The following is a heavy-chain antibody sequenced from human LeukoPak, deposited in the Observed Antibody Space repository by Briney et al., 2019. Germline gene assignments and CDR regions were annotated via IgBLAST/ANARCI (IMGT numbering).Heavy chain of an antibody. CDR2: ISFDGTDA. CDR3: ARARAPVNRISSFDI. CDR1: GFTFSSYA. D-gene: IGHD2/OR15-2a*01. J-gene: IGHJ3*02. Sequence: GGSLRLSCAASGFTFSSYAIHWVRQAPGKGLEWVAVISFDGTDAFYADSVKGRFTISRDNSKNTLYLQMNSLRADDTDVYYCARARAPVNRISSFDIWGQGTMVTVSS. V-gene: IGHV3-30*04.